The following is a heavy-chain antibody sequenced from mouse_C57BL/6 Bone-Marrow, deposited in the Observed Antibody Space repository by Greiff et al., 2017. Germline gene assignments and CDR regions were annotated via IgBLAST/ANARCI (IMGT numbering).Heavy chain of an antibody. J-gene: IGHJ2*01. Sequence: QVQLQQPGAELVKPGASVKLSCKASGYTFTSYWMHWVKQRPGQGLEWIGIIHPNSGSTNYNEKFKSKATLTVDKSSSTAYMQRSSLTSEDSAVYYWARKITTVVGDLDDWGQGTTLTVSS. V-gene: IGHV1-64*01. CDR2: IHPNSGST. CDR3: ARKITTVVGDLDD. D-gene: IGHD1-1*01. CDR1: GYTFTSYW.